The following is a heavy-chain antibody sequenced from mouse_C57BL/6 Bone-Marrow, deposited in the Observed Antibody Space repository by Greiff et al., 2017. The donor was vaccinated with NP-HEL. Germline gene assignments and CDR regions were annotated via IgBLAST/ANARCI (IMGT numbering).Heavy chain of an antibody. D-gene: IGHD2-4*01. J-gene: IGHJ4*01. Sequence: VQLQQSGAELVRPGASVKLSCTASGFNIKDDYMHWVKQRPEQGLEWIGWIDPENGDTEYASKFPGQATITADTSSNTAYLQLSSLTSEDTAVYYCTIPYDYDGGYYAMDYWGQGTSVTVSS. CDR2: IDPENGDT. CDR3: TIPYDYDGGYYAMDY. V-gene: IGHV14-4*01. CDR1: GFNIKDDY.